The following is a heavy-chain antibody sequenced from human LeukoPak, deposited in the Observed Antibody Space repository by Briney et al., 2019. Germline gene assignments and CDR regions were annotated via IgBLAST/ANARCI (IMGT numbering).Heavy chain of an antibody. V-gene: IGHV3-48*03. D-gene: IGHD6-6*01. Sequence: AGSLRLSCAASGFTFSSYEMNWVRQAPGKGLEWVSYISSSGSTIYYADSVKGRFTISRDNAKNSLYLQMNSLRAEDTAVYYCARDRYSSSPDYWGQGTLVTVSS. CDR2: ISSSGSTI. J-gene: IGHJ4*02. CDR1: GFTFSSYE. CDR3: ARDRYSSSPDY.